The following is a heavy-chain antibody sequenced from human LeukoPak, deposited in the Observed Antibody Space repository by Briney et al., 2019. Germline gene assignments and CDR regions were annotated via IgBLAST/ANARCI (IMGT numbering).Heavy chain of an antibody. CDR1: GDTFSSYY. D-gene: IGHD3-10*01. CDR2: ITPSGDST. V-gene: IGHV1-2*02. CDR3: ARAGYGSGSSPHFDY. J-gene: IGHJ4*02. Sequence: ASVKVSCKASGDTFSSYYMHWVRQAPGQGLEWMGIITPSGDSTNYAQKFQGRVTMTRDTSISTAYMELSRLRSDDTAVYYCARAGYGSGSSPHFDYWGQGTLVTVSS.